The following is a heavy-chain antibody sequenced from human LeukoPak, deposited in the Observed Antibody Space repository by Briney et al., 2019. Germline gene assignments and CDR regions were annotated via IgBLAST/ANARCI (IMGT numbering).Heavy chain of an antibody. CDR3: ARDIVATMADY. J-gene: IGHJ4*02. D-gene: IGHD5-12*01. CDR1: GYTFTSYG. Sequence: GASVKVSCKASGYTFTSYGISWVRQAPGQGLEWMGWISAYNGNTNYAQKLQGRVTMTRDTSISTAYMELSRLRSDDTAVYYCARDIVATMADYWGQGTLVTVSS. V-gene: IGHV1-18*01. CDR2: ISAYNGNT.